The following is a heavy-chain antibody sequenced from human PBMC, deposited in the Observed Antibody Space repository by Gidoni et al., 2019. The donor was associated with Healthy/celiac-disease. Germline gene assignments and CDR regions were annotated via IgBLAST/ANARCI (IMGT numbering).Heavy chain of an antibody. CDR2: IIPIFRTA. CDR1: AGTFSSYA. Sequence: QVQLVQSGAEVKKPGSSVHVSCKASAGTFSSYAFTWVRQAPGQGLEWMGGIIPIFRTANDEQKFQGRVTITADESTRTAYMELSSLRSVDTAVYYCATGRLGSGSYSHWFDPWGQGTLVTVSS. CDR3: ATGRLGSGSYSHWFDP. V-gene: IGHV1-69*01. J-gene: IGHJ5*02. D-gene: IGHD3-10*01.